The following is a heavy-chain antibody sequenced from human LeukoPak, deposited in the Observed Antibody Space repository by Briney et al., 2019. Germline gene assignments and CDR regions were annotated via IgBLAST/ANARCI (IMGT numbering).Heavy chain of an antibody. D-gene: IGHD3-3*01. Sequence: GWSLRLSCAASGFTFSIAWMSWVRQAPGKGLEWVGRIKSRGDGETRDYAAPVKDRFIISRDDSKNTLYLQMNSLRTEDTAIYYCAAVGEWLSDAFNTWGQGTLVTVSA. J-gene: IGHJ3*02. CDR1: GFTFSIAW. CDR3: AAVGEWLSDAFNT. V-gene: IGHV3-15*01. CDR2: IKSRGDGETR.